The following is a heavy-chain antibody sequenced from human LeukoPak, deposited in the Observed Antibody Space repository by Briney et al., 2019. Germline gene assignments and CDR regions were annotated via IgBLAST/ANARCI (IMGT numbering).Heavy chain of an antibody. V-gene: IGHV1-18*04. CDR3: ARDSPLLAVAGSPDS. D-gene: IGHD6-19*01. J-gene: IGHJ4*02. CDR2: IGGYKGHT. CDR1: GYRFTSYG. Sequence: SVKVSCKTSGYRFTSYGITWVRQAPGQGLEWMGWIGGYKGHTNYAPKFQGRVTLTTDTTTNTVYMELRSLISDDTAVYYCARDSPLLAVAGSPDSWGQGTLVIVSS.